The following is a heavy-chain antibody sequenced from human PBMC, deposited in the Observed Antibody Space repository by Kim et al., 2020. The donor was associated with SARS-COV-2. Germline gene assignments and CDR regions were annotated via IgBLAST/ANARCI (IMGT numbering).Heavy chain of an antibody. CDR2: IGTAGDT. D-gene: IGHD3-16*01. CDR1: GFTFSSYD. CDR3: AREGARTGGAFDI. Sequence: GGSLRLSCAASGFTFSSYDMHWVRQATGKGLERVSAIGTAGDTYYPGSVKGRFTISRENAKNSLYLQMNSLRAGDTAVYYCAREGARTGGAFDIWGQGTMVTVSS. V-gene: IGHV3-13*04. J-gene: IGHJ3*02.